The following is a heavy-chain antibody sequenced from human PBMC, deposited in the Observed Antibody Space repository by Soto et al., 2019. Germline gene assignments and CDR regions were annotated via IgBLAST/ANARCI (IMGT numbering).Heavy chain of an antibody. CDR3: ARGPTGWYGYDY. D-gene: IGHD6-19*01. CDR1: GFTFRSSW. J-gene: IGHJ4*02. Sequence: EVQLVESGGGLVQPGGSLRLSCVASGFTFRSSWMHWVRQAPGKGLVSVSRINSDATTKNYADYVQGRFTIARDNAENTLYLQMDSLTAEDTAVYYCARGPTGWYGYDYWGQGTLVTVSS. V-gene: IGHV3-74*01. CDR2: INSDATTK.